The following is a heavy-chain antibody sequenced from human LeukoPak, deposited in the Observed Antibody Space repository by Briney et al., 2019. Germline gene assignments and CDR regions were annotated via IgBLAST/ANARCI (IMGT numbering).Heavy chain of an antibody. CDR1: GFTFSSYG. D-gene: IGHD1-26*01. V-gene: IGHV3-33*06. J-gene: IGHJ6*03. CDR3: AKEATTARYYYYYMDV. Sequence: GGSLRLSCAASGFTFSSYGMHWVRQAPGKGLEWVAVIWYDGSNKYYADSVKGRFTISRDNSKNTLYLQMNSLRAEDTAVYYCAKEATTARYYYYYMDVWGKGTTVTVSS. CDR2: IWYDGSNK.